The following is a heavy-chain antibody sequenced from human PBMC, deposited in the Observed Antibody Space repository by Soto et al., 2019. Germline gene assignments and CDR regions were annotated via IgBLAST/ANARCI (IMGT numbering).Heavy chain of an antibody. Sequence: PGESLKISCKGSGYSFTSYWISWVRQMPGKGLEWMGRIDPSDSYTNYSPSFQGHVTISADKSISTAYLQWSSLKASDTAMYYCARGPCSSTSCSMSGYYGMDVWGQGTTVTVSS. CDR3: ARGPCSSTSCSMSGYYGMDV. J-gene: IGHJ6*02. CDR1: GYSFTSYW. V-gene: IGHV5-10-1*01. CDR2: IDPSDSYT. D-gene: IGHD2-2*01.